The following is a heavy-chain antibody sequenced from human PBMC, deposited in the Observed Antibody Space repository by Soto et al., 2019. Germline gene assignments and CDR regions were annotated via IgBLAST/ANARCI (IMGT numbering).Heavy chain of an antibody. CDR3: ARVKLLWFGELLYPRSAWFDP. V-gene: IGHV4-34*01. CDR2: INHSGST. D-gene: IGHD3-10*01. CDR1: GGSFSGYY. J-gene: IGHJ5*02. Sequence: PSETLSLTCAVYGGSFSGYYWSWIRQPPGKGLEWIGEINHSGSTNYNPSLKSRVTISVDTSKNQFSLKLSSVTAADTAVYYCARVKLLWFGELLYPRSAWFDPWGQGTLVT.